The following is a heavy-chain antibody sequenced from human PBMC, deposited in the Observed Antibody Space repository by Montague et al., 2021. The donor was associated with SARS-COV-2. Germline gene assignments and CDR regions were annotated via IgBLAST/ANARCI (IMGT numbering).Heavy chain of an antibody. CDR2: ISGSADIT. CDR3: AKDREVATGELYYFDY. Sequence: SLRLSCAASGFTFRNYAMIWVRQAPGKGLEWVSGISGSADITYYADSVKGRFTISRDNSKNTLYLQMSSLRAGDTAVYYCAKDREVATGELYYFDYWGQGTLVTVSS. V-gene: IGHV3-23*01. D-gene: IGHD5-24*01. J-gene: IGHJ4*02. CDR1: GFTFRNYA.